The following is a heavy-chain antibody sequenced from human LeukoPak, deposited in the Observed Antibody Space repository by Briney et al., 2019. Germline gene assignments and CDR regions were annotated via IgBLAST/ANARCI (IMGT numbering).Heavy chain of an antibody. CDR2: INQDGSEK. Sequence: GGSLRLSCAASGFTFSSYWMSWVRRAPGKGLEWVANINQDGSEKYYVDSVKGRFTISRDNAKNSLYLQMNSLRAEDTAMYYCAHYYDSSGYYGGTYWGQGTLVTVSS. CDR1: GFTFSSYW. V-gene: IGHV3-7*01. D-gene: IGHD3-22*01. CDR3: AHYYDSSGYYGGTY. J-gene: IGHJ4*02.